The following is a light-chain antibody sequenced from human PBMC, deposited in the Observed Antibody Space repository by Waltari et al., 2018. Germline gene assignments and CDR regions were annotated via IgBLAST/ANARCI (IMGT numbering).Light chain of an antibody. CDR3: SSFTSRTTVV. CDR2: DVS. CDR1: SRDVGGYNY. J-gene: IGLJ2*01. V-gene: IGLV2-14*03. Sequence: QSALTQPASVSGSPGQSITIPCSGTSRDVGGYNYVSWYQQYPGKAPKLMIYDVSNRPSGVSDRFSGSKSGNTASLTISGLQAEDEADYHCSSFTSRTTVVFGGGTKLTVL.